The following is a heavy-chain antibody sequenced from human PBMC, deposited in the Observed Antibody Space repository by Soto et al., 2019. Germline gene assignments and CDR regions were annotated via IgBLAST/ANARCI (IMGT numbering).Heavy chain of an antibody. CDR3: GRGGALSTSWYWGDGLDS. D-gene: IGHD6-13*01. CDR1: GYSFSSHA. J-gene: IGHJ4*02. V-gene: IGHV1-69*06. Sequence: QVQLEQSGSEVKKSGSSVKVSCKASGYSFSSHAITWVRQAPGQGLEWMGGIIPVFGTPSYAQKFQGRVTISAEKYTNTSYLELRSLRSEDTAVYYCGRGGALSTSWYWGDGLDSWGQGTQVTVSS. CDR2: IIPVFGTP.